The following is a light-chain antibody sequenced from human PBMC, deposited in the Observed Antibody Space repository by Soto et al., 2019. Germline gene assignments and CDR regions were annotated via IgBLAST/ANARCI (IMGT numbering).Light chain of an antibody. V-gene: IGLV2-8*01. CDR2: EVT. CDR3: SSYAGTNYYV. CDR1: SSDIGGYNY. Sequence: QSALTQPPSASGSPGQSVTISCTGTSSDIGGYNYVSWYQHHPGKAPKLLIYEVTKRPSGVPDRFSGSKSANTASLTVSGLQAEDEADYYCSSYAGTNYYVFGTGTKVTVL. J-gene: IGLJ1*01.